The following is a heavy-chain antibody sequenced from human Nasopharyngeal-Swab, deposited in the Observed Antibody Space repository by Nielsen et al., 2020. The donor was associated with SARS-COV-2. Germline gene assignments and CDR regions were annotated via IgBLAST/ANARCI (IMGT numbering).Heavy chain of an antibody. Sequence: SVKVSCKASGGTFSSYAISWVRQAPGQGLEWMGGIIPIFGTANYAQKLQGRVTMTTDTSTSTAYMELRSLRSDDTAVYYCARDPDYWGQGTLVTVSS. CDR2: IIPIFGTA. V-gene: IGHV1-69*05. CDR1: GGTFSSYA. CDR3: ARDPDY. J-gene: IGHJ4*02.